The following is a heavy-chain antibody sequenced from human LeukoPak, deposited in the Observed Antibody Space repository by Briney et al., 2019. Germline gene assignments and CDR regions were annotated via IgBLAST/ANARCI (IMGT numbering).Heavy chain of an antibody. V-gene: IGHV3-74*01. CDR1: GFTFSSYW. D-gene: IGHD3-10*01. CDR3: ARGLDNYGSGSSD. Sequence: GGSLRFSCAASGFTFSSYWMHWVRQAPGKGLVWVSRINSDGSITIYADSVKGRFTISRDNAKNSVDLQMNSLRAEDTAVYYCARGLDNYGSGSSDWGQGTLVTVSS. CDR2: INSDGSIT. J-gene: IGHJ4*02.